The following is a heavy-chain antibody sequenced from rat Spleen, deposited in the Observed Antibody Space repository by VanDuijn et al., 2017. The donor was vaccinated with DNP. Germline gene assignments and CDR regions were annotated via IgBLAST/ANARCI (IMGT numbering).Heavy chain of an antibody. Sequence: EVQLQESGPGLVKPSQSLSLTCSVTGFSITSNYWGWIRKFPGNKMEWIGHISYSGSTSYNQSLKSRISITRDTSKNQFFLQLNSVTTEDTATYYCARFRGYYSGGGFDYWGQGVMVTVSS. V-gene: IGHV3-1*01. CDR3: ARFRGYYSGGGFDY. J-gene: IGHJ2*01. CDR1: GFSITSNY. D-gene: IGHD1-1*01. CDR2: ISYSGST.